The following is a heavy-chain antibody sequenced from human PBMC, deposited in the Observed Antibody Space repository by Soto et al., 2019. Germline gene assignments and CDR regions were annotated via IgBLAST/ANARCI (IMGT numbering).Heavy chain of an antibody. CDR2: LSYDGSTN. CDR3: ATKRSFHFEN. CDR1: GFTFSDYA. J-gene: IGHJ4*02. D-gene: IGHD1-1*01. V-gene: IGHV3-30*03. Sequence: QVQLVESGGGVVQPGRSLRLSCAASGFTFSDYAMNWVRQAPGKGLEWVAVLSYDGSTNHYADSLKGRFTISRDNSKSTLFLQMNGLRAEDTAVYYCATKRSFHFENWGQGTLVTVSS.